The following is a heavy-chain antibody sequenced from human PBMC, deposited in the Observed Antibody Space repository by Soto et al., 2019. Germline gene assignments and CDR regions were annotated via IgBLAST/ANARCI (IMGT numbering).Heavy chain of an antibody. Sequence: GASVKVSCKASGGTFSSYAISWVRQAPGQGLEWMGGIIPIFGTANYAQKFQGRVTITADESTSTAYMELSSLRSEDTAVYYCASLSSIRVDWPTQFDYWGQGTLVTVSS. CDR1: GGTFSSYA. V-gene: IGHV1-69*13. D-gene: IGHD3-9*01. CDR3: ASLSSIRVDWPTQFDY. J-gene: IGHJ4*02. CDR2: IIPIFGTA.